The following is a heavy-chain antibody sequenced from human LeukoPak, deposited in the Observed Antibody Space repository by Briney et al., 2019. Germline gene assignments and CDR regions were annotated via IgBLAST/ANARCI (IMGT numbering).Heavy chain of an antibody. Sequence: SETLSLTCTVSGGSISSGSYYWSWMRQHPGKGLEWIGYIYNSGSTYYNPSLKTRVTISVDTSKNQFSLKLSSVTAADTAVYYCARDGDRNGMDVWGQGTTVTVSS. CDR3: ARDGDRNGMDV. CDR1: GGSISSGSYY. V-gene: IGHV4-31*03. J-gene: IGHJ6*02. D-gene: IGHD3-16*02. CDR2: IYNSGST.